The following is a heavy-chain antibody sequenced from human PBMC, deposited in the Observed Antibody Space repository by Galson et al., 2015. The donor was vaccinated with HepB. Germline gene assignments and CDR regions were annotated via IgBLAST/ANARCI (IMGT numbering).Heavy chain of an antibody. CDR2: IYYSGST. V-gene: IGHV4-39*01. CDR1: GGSISSSSYY. D-gene: IGHD2-2*01. CDR3: ARHGRPRSSTSLFDY. Sequence: QVQLQESGPGLVKPSQTLSLTCTVSGGSISSSSYYWGWIRQPPGKGLEWIGSIYYSGSTYYNPSLKSRVTISVDTSKNQFSLKLSSVTAADTTVYYCARHGRPRSSTSLFDYWGQGTLVTVSS. J-gene: IGHJ4*02.